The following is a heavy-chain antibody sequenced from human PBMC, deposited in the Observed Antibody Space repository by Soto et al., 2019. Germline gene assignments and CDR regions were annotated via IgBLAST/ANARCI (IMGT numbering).Heavy chain of an antibody. CDR3: ARGGGYDSFDY. CDR2: ISHLEST. CDR1: GASISYGGFS. V-gene: IGHV4-30-2*06. D-gene: IGHD5-12*01. J-gene: IGHJ4*02. Sequence: SETLSLTCTVSGASISYGGFSWSWIRQSPGRGLEWIGYISHLESTYFHPSFKSRLTMSIDRTRNQFSLKLSSVTAADMAVYYCARGGGYDSFDYWGQGVLVTVSS.